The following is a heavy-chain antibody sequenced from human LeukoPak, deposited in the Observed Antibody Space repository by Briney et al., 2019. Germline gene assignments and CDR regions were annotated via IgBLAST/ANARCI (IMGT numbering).Heavy chain of an antibody. D-gene: IGHD3-22*01. J-gene: IGHJ6*03. CDR2: ISSSGSTI. CDR1: GFTFSSYE. V-gene: IGHV3-48*03. CDR3: ARRSGSVYYDSSGYWTYYYYMDV. Sequence: PGGSLRLSCAASGFTFSSYEMNWVRQAPGKGLEWVSYISSSGSTIYYADSVKGRFTISRDNAKNSLYLQMNSLRAEDTAVYYCARRSGSVYYDSSGYWTYYYYMDVWGKGTTVTISS.